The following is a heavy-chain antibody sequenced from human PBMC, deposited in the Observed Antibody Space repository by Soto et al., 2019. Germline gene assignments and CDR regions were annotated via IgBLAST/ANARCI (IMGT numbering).Heavy chain of an antibody. D-gene: IGHD6-13*01. CDR2: IDHSGST. CDR1: GGSFSGHY. Sequence: PSETLSLTCAVSGGSFSGHYWSWLRQSPGKGLEWIGEIDHSGSTNYKPSLKSRVTMSVDTSKNQFSLKVTSVTAADTAVYHCARGRVGSSNWYPYYYYGLDVWGQGTPVTVS. CDR3: ARGRVGSSNWYPYYYYGLDV. J-gene: IGHJ6*02. V-gene: IGHV4-34*01.